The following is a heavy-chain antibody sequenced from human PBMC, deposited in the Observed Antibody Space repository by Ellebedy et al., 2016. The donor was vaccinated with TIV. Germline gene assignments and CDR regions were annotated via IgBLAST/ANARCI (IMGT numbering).Heavy chain of an antibody. CDR1: GESFSDYY. Sequence: MPSETLSLTRAVYGESFSDYYWNWIRQSPGNGLEWIGEIDHSGILNYNPSLASRVTISVDTSKNQISLRLSSLTAADTAVYYCAASPLDPLNPPLWGHGTLVTVSP. J-gene: IGHJ4*01. D-gene: IGHD3-9*01. CDR2: IDHSGIL. CDR3: AASPLDPLNPPL. V-gene: IGHV4-34*01.